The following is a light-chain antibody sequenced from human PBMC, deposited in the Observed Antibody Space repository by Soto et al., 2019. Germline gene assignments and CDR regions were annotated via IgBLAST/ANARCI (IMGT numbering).Light chain of an antibody. J-gene: IGKJ5*01. CDR1: QSITRF. CDR3: QQNYSPPPIT. Sequence: DIQMTQSPSSLSASVGDIVTITFRASQSITRFLNWYQQKPGKAPKLLIYAASSLQSGVPSRFSDSGSGTHFTLTISSLQPEDFATYYCQQNYSPPPITFGQGTRLEIK. V-gene: IGKV1-39*01. CDR2: AAS.